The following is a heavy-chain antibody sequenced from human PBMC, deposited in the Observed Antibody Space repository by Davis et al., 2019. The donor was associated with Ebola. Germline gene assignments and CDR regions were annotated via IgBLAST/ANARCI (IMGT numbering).Heavy chain of an antibody. V-gene: IGHV1-69*13. CDR2: IIPIFGTA. Sequence: AASVKVSCKASAGTFSSYATSWVRQAPGQGLEWMGGIIPIFGTANYAQRFHGRVTITADESTSTAYMELSSLRSEDTAVYYCARESYGYTSGLRTPHWFDPWGQGTLVTVSS. CDR1: AGTFSSYA. D-gene: IGHD6-19*01. CDR3: ARESYGYTSGLRTPHWFDP. J-gene: IGHJ5*02.